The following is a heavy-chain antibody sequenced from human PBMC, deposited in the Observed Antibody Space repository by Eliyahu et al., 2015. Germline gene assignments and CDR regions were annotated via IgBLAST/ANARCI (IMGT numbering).Heavy chain of an antibody. Sequence: EVQLVESGGGLVQPGGSLRLSCAASGFXFSRNWMHWVRQAPGKGLGWVSRISSDGRGTSYADSVKGRFTISRDNAKNTVYLQMNSLRDEDTAVYYCARGAYYAMDVWGQGTTVTVSS. CDR1: GFXFSRNW. J-gene: IGHJ6*02. CDR2: ISSDGRGT. V-gene: IGHV3-74*01. CDR3: ARGAYYAMDV.